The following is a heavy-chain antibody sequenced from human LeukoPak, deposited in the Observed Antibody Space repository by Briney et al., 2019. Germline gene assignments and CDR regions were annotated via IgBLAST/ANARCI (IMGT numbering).Heavy chain of an antibody. CDR3: ATFYCSSTSCYIDYYYGMDV. CDR2: FGPEDGET. CDR1: GYTLTELS. D-gene: IGHD2-2*02. V-gene: IGHV1-24*01. J-gene: IGHJ6*02. Sequence: GASVKVSCKVSGYTLTELSMHWVRQAPGKGLEWMGGFGPEDGETIYAQKFQGRVTMTEDTSTDTAYMELSSLRSEDTAVYYCATFYCSSTSCYIDYYYGMDVWGQGTTVTVSS.